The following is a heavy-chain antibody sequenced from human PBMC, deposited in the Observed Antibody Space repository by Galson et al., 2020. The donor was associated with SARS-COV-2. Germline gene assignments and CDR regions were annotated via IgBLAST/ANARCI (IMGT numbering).Heavy chain of an antibody. Sequence: SETLSLTCTVSGGSISSSSYYWGWIRQPPGEGLEWIGSIYYSESNYYNPSLTSRVTMSVDTSKNQFSLKLSSVTAADTAIYYCARHTSGSGDYWGQGSLVTVSS. CDR2: IYYSESN. V-gene: IGHV4-39*01. D-gene: IGHD3-10*01. CDR3: ARHTSGSGDY. J-gene: IGHJ4*02. CDR1: GGSISSSSYY.